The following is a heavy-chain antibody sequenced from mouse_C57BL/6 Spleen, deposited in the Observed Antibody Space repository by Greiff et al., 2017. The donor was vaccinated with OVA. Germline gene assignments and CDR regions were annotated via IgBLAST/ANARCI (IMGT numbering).Heavy chain of an antibody. CDR2: IYPGNGDT. V-gene: IGHV1-12*01. Sequence: QVQLQQSGAELVRPGASVKMSCKASGYTFTSSNMHWVKQTPRQGLEWIGAIYPGNGDTSYNQKFKGKATLTVDKSSSTAYMQRSSQTAEDAAVYFCARERSYDYPAWFAYWGQGTLVTVSA. J-gene: IGHJ3*01. CDR3: ARERSYDYPAWFAY. D-gene: IGHD2-4*01. CDR1: GYTFTSSN.